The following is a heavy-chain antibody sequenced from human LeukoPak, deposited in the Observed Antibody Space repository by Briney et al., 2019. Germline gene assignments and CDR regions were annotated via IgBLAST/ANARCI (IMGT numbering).Heavy chain of an antibody. D-gene: IGHD6-13*01. CDR3: ARDSIAAAALGDAFDI. CDR2: IIPILGTA. CDR1: GGTISSYA. J-gene: IGHJ3*02. Sequence: ASVKVSCKASGGTISSYAISWVRQAPGQGLEWMGRIIPILGTANYAQKFQGRVTITADESTSTAYMELSSLRSEDTAVYYCARDSIAAAALGDAFDIWGQGTMVTVSS. V-gene: IGHV1-69*11.